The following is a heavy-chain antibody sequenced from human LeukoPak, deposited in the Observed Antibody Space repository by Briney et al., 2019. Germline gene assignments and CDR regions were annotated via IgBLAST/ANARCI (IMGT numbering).Heavy chain of an antibody. CDR2: INPSGGST. J-gene: IGHJ4*02. Sequence: ASVKVSCKASGYTFTSFYMYWVRQAPGQGLEWMGIINPSGGSTSYAQKFQGRLTMTRDTSTSTVYMELSSLRSEGTAVYYCARGAGYYDSSASIDYWGQGTLVTVSS. CDR1: GYTFTSFY. D-gene: IGHD3-22*01. V-gene: IGHV1-46*01. CDR3: ARGAGYYDSSASIDY.